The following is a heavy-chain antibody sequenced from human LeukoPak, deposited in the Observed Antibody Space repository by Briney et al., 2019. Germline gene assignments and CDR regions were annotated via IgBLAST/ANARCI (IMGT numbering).Heavy chain of an antibody. CDR2: ISYDGSNK. CDR3: ANGYCTNGVCYPYYYYYMDV. D-gene: IGHD2-8*01. J-gene: IGHJ6*03. CDR1: GLTFSSYG. Sequence: GRSLRLSCAASGLTFSSYGMHWVRQAPGKGLEWVAVISYDGSNKYYADSVKGRFTISRDNSKNTLYLQMNSLRAEDTAVYYCANGYCTNGVCYPYYYYYMDVWGKGTTVTVSS. V-gene: IGHV3-30*18.